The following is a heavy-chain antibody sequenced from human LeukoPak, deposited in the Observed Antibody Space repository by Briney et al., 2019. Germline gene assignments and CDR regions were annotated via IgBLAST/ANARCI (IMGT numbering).Heavy chain of an antibody. CDR2: TSGSGGST. V-gene: IGHV3-23*01. CDR1: GFTFSSYA. CDR3: AKDRSPYSSSGYPFGDAFDI. Sequence: PGGSLRLSCAASGFTFSSYAMSWVRQAPGKGLEWVSATSGSGGSTYYADSVKGRFTISRDNSKNTLYLQMNSLRAEDTAVYYCAKDRSPYSSSGYPFGDAFDIWGQGTMVTVSS. J-gene: IGHJ3*02. D-gene: IGHD6-13*01.